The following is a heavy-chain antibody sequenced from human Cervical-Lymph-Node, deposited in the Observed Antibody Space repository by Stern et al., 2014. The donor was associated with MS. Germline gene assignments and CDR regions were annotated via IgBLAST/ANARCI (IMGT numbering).Heavy chain of an antibody. J-gene: IGHJ4*02. V-gene: IGHV5-51*01. CDR2: IYPGDSDT. D-gene: IGHD4-17*01. CDR3: ARDYGDYAVDY. Sequence: VQLVESGAEVKKPGASLKISCKGSGYTFTANWIAWVRQMPGQGLEWVGIIYPGDSDTRSSPSFQGQGTISADKSISTAYLQWSSLKASDTAMDYCARDYGDYAVDYWGQGTLVTVSS. CDR1: GYTFTANW.